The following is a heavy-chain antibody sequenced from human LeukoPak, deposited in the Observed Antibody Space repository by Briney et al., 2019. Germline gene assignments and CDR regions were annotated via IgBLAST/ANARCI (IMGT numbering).Heavy chain of an antibody. V-gene: IGHV3-23*01. Sequence: GGSLRLSCAASGFTFSISAMSWVRQAPGKGLEWVSAISGSGGSTYYADSVKGRFTISRDNSKNTLYLQMNSLRAEDTAVYYCAKRPRGTATVTMYFYYWGQGTLVTVSS. CDR3: AKRPRGTATVTMYFYY. CDR2: ISGSGGST. CDR1: GFTFSISA. J-gene: IGHJ4*02. D-gene: IGHD4-17*01.